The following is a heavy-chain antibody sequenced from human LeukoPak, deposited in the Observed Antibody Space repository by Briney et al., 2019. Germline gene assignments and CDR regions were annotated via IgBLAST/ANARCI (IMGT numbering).Heavy chain of an antibody. Sequence: PGGSLRLSYAASGFTVSSKYMSWVRQAPGKGLEWVSIIYSAGSTYYADSVKGRFTISRDNSKNTLYLQMNSLRAEDTAVYYCAREYGGYDFGYWGQGTLVTVSS. CDR3: AREYGGYDFGY. CDR2: IYSAGST. CDR1: GFTVSSKY. D-gene: IGHD5-12*01. V-gene: IGHV3-53*01. J-gene: IGHJ4*02.